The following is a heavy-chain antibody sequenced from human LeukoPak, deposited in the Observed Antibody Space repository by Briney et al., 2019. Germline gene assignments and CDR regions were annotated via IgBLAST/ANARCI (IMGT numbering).Heavy chain of an antibody. CDR3: ARVGYSGYDFPFDY. CDR1: GYSISSGYY. V-gene: IGHV4-38-2*02. D-gene: IGHD5-12*01. CDR2: IYHSGST. J-gene: IGHJ4*02. Sequence: PSGTLSLTCTVSGYSISSGYYWGWIRQPPGKGLEWIGSIYHSGSTYYNPSLKSRVTISVDTSKNQFSLKLSSVTAADTAVYYCARVGYSGYDFPFDYWGQGTLVTVSS.